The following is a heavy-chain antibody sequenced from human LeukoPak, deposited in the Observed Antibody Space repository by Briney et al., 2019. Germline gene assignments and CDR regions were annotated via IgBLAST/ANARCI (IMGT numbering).Heavy chain of an antibody. Sequence: PGRSLRLSCAASGFTFSSYDMNWVRQAPGKGLEWVSYISSSGSGSTKFYADSVKGRFTISRDNAENSLYLQMSSLRVEDTAVYYCARDREFSSGWYFDNWGQGTLVTVSS. J-gene: IGHJ4*02. CDR3: ARDREFSSGWYFDN. CDR2: ISSSGSGSTK. D-gene: IGHD6-19*01. V-gene: IGHV3-48*03. CDR1: GFTFSSYD.